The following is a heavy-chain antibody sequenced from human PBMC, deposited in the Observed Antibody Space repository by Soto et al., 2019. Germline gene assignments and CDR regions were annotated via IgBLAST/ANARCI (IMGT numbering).Heavy chain of an antibody. CDR2: ISSDGDTI. J-gene: IGHJ6*02. CDR3: SRTSITVGFGMDV. V-gene: IGHV3-9*01. D-gene: IGHD4-4*01. Sequence: EVQLIESGGGWVQPGTSLRVSCAASGFTFHEYAMHWVRQAPGKGLEWVSGISSDGDTIAYADSVQGRFTVFRDNAKNSLYLQMNSLRVEDTAIYYCSRTSITVGFGMDVWGQGTTVTVSS. CDR1: GFTFHEYA.